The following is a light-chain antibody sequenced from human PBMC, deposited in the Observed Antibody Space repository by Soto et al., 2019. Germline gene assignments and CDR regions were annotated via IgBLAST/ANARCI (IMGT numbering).Light chain of an antibody. CDR2: DAS. CDR3: QQYGSSPDT. CDR1: QSVRSSY. V-gene: IGKV3D-20*01. Sequence: EIVLTQSPATLSLSPGERATLSCGASQSVRSSYVAWFQQKPGLAPRLLIYDASSRATGIPDRFSGSGSGTDFTLTISRLEPEDFAVYYCQQYGSSPDTFGQGTRLEIK. J-gene: IGKJ5*01.